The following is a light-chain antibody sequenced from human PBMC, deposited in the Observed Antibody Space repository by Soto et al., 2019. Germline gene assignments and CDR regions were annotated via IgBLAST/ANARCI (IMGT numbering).Light chain of an antibody. V-gene: IGLV2-14*03. CDR3: SSYTSSRTVL. CDR2: DVS. J-gene: IGLJ2*01. Sequence: QSVLTQPASVSGSPGQSITISCTGTSSDVGGYAHVSWYQQHPGKAPKLMIYDVSHRPSGVSNRFSGSKSGNTASLTISGLQAECEADYFCSSYTSSRTVLFGGGTKLTVL. CDR1: SSDVGGYAH.